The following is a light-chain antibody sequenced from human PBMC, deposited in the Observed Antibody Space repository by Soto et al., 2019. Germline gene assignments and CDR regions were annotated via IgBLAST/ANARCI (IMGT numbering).Light chain of an antibody. CDR3: QQYYSYPPT. Sequence: AVRVKQSPSSLSASTGDRVTITCRASQGISSYLAWYQQKPGKAPKFLIYAASTLQSGVPSRFSGSGSGTDFTLTISCLQSEDFATYYCQQYYSYPPTFGQGTRLEIK. CDR1: QGISSY. V-gene: IGKV1-8*01. CDR2: AAS. J-gene: IGKJ5*01.